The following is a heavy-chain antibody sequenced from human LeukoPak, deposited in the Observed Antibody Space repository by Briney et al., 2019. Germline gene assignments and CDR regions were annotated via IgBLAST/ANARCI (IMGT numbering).Heavy chain of an antibody. V-gene: IGHV3-33*01. D-gene: IGHD3-10*01. CDR1: GFTFSSYG. J-gene: IGHJ6*02. Sequence: PGGSLRLSCAASGFTFSSYGMHWVRQAPGKGLEWVAVIWYDGSNKYYADSVKGRFTISRDNSKNTLYLQMNSLRAEDTAVYYCARDPTLVRGYGSGSYYPRYYYYGMDVWGQGTTVTVSS. CDR3: ARDPTLVRGYGSGSYYPRYYYYGMDV. CDR2: IWYDGSNK.